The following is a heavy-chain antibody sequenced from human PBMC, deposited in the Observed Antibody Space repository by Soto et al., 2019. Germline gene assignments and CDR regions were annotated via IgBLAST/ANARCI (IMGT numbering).Heavy chain of an antibody. J-gene: IGHJ4*02. CDR2: IKSKTDGGTT. CDR3: SFQESTTVTMFEY. D-gene: IGHD4-17*01. V-gene: IGHV3-15*01. Sequence: EVQLVESEGGLVKPGGSLRLSCAASGFSISNVWMSWVRQAPGKGLEWVGRIKSKTDGGTTDYAAPVKGRFTISRDDSKTTLYLQMNSLKTEDTAVYYSSFQESTTVTMFEYWGQGTLLTVSS. CDR1: GFSISNVW.